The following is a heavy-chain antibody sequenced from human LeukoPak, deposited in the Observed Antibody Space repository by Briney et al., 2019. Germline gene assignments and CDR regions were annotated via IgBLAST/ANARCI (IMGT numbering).Heavy chain of an antibody. CDR2: ISSSGSTI. Sequence: QSGGSLRLSCTVSGFTVSSNSMNCVRQAPGKGLEWVSYISSSGSTIYYADSVKGRFTISRDNAKKTLYLQMNSLRAEDTAVYYCARDLDYGDDYFDYWGQGALVTVSS. CDR1: GFTVSSNS. V-gene: IGHV3-48*04. D-gene: IGHD4-17*01. CDR3: ARDLDYGDDYFDY. J-gene: IGHJ4*02.